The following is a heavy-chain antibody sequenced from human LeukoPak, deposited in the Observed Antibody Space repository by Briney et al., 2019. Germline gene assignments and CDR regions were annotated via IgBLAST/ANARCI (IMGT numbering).Heavy chain of an antibody. D-gene: IGHD2-15*01. Sequence: PSETLSLTCTVSGGSISSGDYYWSWIRQPPGKGLEWIGYIYYSGSTYYNPSLKSRVTTSVDTSKNQFSLTLSSVTAEDTAVYYCARGYSSGNWFDPWGQGTLVTVSS. CDR3: ARGYSSGNWFDP. V-gene: IGHV4-30-4*08. J-gene: IGHJ5*02. CDR2: IYYSGST. CDR1: GGSISSGDYY.